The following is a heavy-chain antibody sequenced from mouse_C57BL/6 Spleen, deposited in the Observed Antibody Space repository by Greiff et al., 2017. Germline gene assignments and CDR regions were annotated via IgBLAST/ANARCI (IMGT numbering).Heavy chain of an antibody. CDR3: ARSGIYVYDPHYAMDY. CDR2: IYPGDGDT. V-gene: IGHV1-82*01. Sequence: QVQLQQSGPELVKPGASVKISCKASGYAFSSSWMNWVKQRPGKGLEWIGRIYPGDGDTNYNGKFKGKATLTADKSSSTAYMQLSSLTSEDSAVYFCARSGIYVYDPHYAMDYWGQGTSVTVSS. CDR1: GYAFSSSW. D-gene: IGHD2-2*01. J-gene: IGHJ4*01.